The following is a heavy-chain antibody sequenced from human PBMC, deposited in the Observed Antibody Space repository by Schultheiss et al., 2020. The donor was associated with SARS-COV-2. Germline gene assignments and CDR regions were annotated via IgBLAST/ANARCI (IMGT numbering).Heavy chain of an antibody. J-gene: IGHJ2*01. CDR1: GGSISSYY. Sequence: SETLSLTCTVSGGSISSYYWSWIRQPAGKGLEWIGRIYTSGSTNYNPSLKSRVTMSVDTSKNQFSLKLSSVTAADTAVYYCARGCSSTSCSPRGVLPWYFDLWGRGTLVTVSS. CDR3: ARGCSSTSCSPRGVLPWYFDL. V-gene: IGHV4-4*07. D-gene: IGHD2-2*01. CDR2: IYTSGST.